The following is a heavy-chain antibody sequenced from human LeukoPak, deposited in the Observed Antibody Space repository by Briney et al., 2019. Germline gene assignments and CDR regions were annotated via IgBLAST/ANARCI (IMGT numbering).Heavy chain of an antibody. D-gene: IGHD6-13*01. V-gene: IGHV3-74*01. CDR3: ARVVAAAAAWFDP. J-gene: IGHJ5*02. CDR1: GFTFSSYW. CDR2: INSDGSST. Sequence: GGSLRLSCAASGFTFSSYWMHWVRQAPGKGLVWVSRINSDGSSTSYADSVKGRFTISRDNAKNTLYLQMNSLRAEDTAVYYCARVVAAAAAWFDPWGQGTLVTASS.